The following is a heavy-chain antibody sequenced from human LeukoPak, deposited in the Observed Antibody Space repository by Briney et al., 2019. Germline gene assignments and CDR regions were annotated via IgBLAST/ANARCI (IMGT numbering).Heavy chain of an antibody. CDR3: ARHLTSEYSSGWYYVDY. CDR1: GGSISSSTYY. J-gene: IGHJ4*02. CDR2: IYHSGRI. Sequence: SETLSLTCTVSGGSISSSTYYWGWIRQPPGKGLEWIGKIYHSGRIYYNPSLKSRVTIFVDTSKHQFSLKLSSVTATDRAVYYCARHLTSEYSSGWYYVDYWGQGTLVTVSS. D-gene: IGHD6-19*01. V-gene: IGHV4-39*01.